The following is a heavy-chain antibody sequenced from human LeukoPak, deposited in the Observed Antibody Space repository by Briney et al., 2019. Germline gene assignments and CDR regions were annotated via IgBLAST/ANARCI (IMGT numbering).Heavy chain of an antibody. Sequence: KTSQTLSLTCAISGDSVSSNGFAWSWIRQSPSRVLECLGRTYYRSKWHNDYAGSVKGRIIISTDTSKNQFSLEPNAVTPDDTAVYYCVRGIRYFDWLPATWFDPWGQGTLVIVSS. D-gene: IGHD3-9*01. J-gene: IGHJ5*02. V-gene: IGHV6-1*01. CDR1: GDSVSSNGFA. CDR3: VRGIRYFDWLPATWFDP. CDR2: TYYRSKWHN.